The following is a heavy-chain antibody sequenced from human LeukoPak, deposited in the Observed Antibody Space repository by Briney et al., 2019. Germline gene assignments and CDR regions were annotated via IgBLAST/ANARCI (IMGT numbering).Heavy chain of an antibody. V-gene: IGHV1-8*03. CDR3: ARRAVGNSYYYSMDV. CDR1: GYTFTSYY. CDR2: ISAYNGNT. Sequence: ASVKVSCKASGYTFTSYYMHWVRQAPGQGLEWMGWISAYNGNTNYAQKFQGRVTITRNTSISTAFMELSSLRSEDTAVYYCARRAVGNSYYYSMDVWGKGTTVTVSS. D-gene: IGHD6-19*01. J-gene: IGHJ6*03.